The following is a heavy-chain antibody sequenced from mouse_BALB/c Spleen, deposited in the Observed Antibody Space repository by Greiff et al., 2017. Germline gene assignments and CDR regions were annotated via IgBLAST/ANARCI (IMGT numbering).Heavy chain of an antibody. CDR1: GFNIKDYY. Sequence: EVQRVESGAELVRSGASVKLSCTASGFNIKDYYMHWVKQRPEQGLEWIGWIDPENGDTEYAPKFQGKATMTADTSSNTAYLQLSSLTSEDTAVYYCNARGFFAYWGQGTLVTVSA. CDR3: NARGFFAY. V-gene: IGHV14-4*02. J-gene: IGHJ3*01. CDR2: IDPENGDT.